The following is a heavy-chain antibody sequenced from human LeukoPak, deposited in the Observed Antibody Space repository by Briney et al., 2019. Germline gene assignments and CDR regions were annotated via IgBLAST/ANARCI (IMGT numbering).Heavy chain of an antibody. D-gene: IGHD2-2*01. Sequence: SETLSLTCTVSGGSISSYYWSRIRQPAGKGLEWIGRIYTSGSTNYNPSLKSRVTMSVDTSKNQFSLKLSSVTAADTAVYYCARDRWDIVVVPAASTTYYYYYMDVWGKGTTVTVSS. J-gene: IGHJ6*03. CDR2: IYTSGST. CDR1: GGSISSYY. CDR3: ARDRWDIVVVPAASTTYYYYYMDV. V-gene: IGHV4-4*07.